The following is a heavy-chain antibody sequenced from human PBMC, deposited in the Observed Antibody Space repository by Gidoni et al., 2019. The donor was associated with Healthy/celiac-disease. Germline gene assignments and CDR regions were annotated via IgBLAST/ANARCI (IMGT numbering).Heavy chain of an antibody. CDR2: MNPDGDNT. Sequence: VQLVQSGAEVKKPGASVKVFCKASGFTFTSYAINWVRQATGQGLEWVGWMNPDGDNTGYAHEYQGRVTMTKNTYISTAYMELSSLGSEDTAVYYCARAYGEIYPYWGQGTLVTVSS. CDR1: GFTFTSYA. CDR3: ARAYGEIYPY. D-gene: IGHD2-2*02. V-gene: IGHV1-8*01. J-gene: IGHJ4*02.